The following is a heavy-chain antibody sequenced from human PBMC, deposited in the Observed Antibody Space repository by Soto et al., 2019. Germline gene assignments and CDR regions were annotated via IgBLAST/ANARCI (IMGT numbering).Heavy chain of an antibody. D-gene: IGHD1-26*01. Sequence: SSETLSLTCTVSGGSISSGGYYWSWIRQHPGKGLEWIGYIYYSGSTYYNPSLKSRVTISVDTSKNQFSLKLSSVTAADTAVYYCARDGSGSYYVDPQDAFDIWGQGTMVTVSS. J-gene: IGHJ3*02. CDR1: GGSISSGGYY. V-gene: IGHV4-31*03. CDR2: IYYSGST. CDR3: ARDGSGSYYVDPQDAFDI.